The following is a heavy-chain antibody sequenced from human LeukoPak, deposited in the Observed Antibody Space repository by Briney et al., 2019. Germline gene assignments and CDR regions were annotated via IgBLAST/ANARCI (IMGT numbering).Heavy chain of an antibody. D-gene: IGHD3-10*01. CDR2: INPSGGST. CDR1: RYTFTSYY. CDR3: ARDSGPTNHSFDI. V-gene: IGHV1-46*01. Sequence: GSSVTVSCKASRYTFTSYYMHWVRQAPGQGLEWMGIINPSGGSTNYAQKFLGRVTITRDTSTSTVYMELSSLRSDDTAVYYCARDSGPTNHSFDIWGQGTMVTVSS. J-gene: IGHJ3*02.